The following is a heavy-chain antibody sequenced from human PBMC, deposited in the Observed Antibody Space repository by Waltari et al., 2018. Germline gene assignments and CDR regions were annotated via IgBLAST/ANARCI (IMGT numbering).Heavy chain of an antibody. CDR3: ASGLSTGGYFDY. J-gene: IGHJ4*02. Sequence: QVQLVQSGAEVKKPGASVKVSCKASGGTFSSYAISWVRQAPGQGLEWMGGIIPILGIANYAQKFLGRVTITADKSTSTAYMELSSLRSEDTAVYYCASGLSTGGYFDYWGQGTLVTVSS. CDR2: IIPILGIA. D-gene: IGHD7-27*01. CDR1: GGTFSSYA. V-gene: IGHV1-69*10.